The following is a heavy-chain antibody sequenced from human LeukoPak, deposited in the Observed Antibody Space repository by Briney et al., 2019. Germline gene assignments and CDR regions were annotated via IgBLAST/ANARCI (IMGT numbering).Heavy chain of an antibody. Sequence: GGSLGLSCAASGFTVSSNYMSWVRQAPGTGLEWVTVIYSGGSTYYADSVKGRFTISRDNSKNTLYLQMNSLIAEDSAVYYCARDGHSSTSCYKCFDYWGQGTLVTVSS. D-gene: IGHD2-2*02. J-gene: IGHJ4*02. CDR1: GFTVSSNY. V-gene: IGHV3-66*02. CDR2: IYSGGST. CDR3: ARDGHSSTSCYKCFDY.